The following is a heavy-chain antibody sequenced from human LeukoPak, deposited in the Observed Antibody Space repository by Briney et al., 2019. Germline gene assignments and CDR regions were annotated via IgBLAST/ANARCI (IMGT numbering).Heavy chain of an antibody. CDR3: ARGSPVITMVPGVQSNWFHP. D-gene: IGHD3-10*01. Sequence: SETLSLTCAVYGVSFSGYYWSWVRQPPGKGLEWVGEINHSGSTNYNASLKSRVTISLDPSKTQFSLKLSSVTAADTAVYYCARGSPVITMVPGVQSNWFHPWGQGTLVTVSS. J-gene: IGHJ5*02. CDR1: GVSFSGYY. V-gene: IGHV4-34*01. CDR2: INHSGST.